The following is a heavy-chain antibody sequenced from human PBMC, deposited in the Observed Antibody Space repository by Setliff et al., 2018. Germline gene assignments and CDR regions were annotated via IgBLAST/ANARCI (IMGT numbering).Heavy chain of an antibody. CDR1: GFSFSGSA. CDR3: TMYVYGYVY. V-gene: IGHV3-73*01. J-gene: IGHJ4*02. Sequence: GGSLRLSCAASGFSFSGSAVYWVRQASVKGLEWIGRIRGRTDNYATAYAASVRGRFTISRDDSKNSLYLQMNGLKTEDTAVYYCTMYVYGYVYWGQGTLVTVSS. CDR2: IRGRTDNYAT. D-gene: IGHD5-18*01.